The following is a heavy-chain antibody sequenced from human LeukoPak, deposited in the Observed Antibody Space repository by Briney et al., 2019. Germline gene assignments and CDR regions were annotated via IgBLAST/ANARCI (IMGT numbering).Heavy chain of an antibody. CDR3: ARGDDAFDI. CDR2: SSTDGRSA. CDR1: GVTFTTHW. V-gene: IGHV3-74*01. Sequence: GGSLRLSCAAPGVTFTTHWMHWVPPAPGKGGVWVSRSSTDGRSAIYADSVKGRYTISRDTANNTLYLQMNSLRAEETAWYCCARGDDAFDIWGQGTMVTVSS. J-gene: IGHJ3*02.